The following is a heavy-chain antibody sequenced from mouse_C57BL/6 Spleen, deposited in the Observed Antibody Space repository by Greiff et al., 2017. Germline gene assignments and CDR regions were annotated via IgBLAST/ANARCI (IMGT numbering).Heavy chain of an antibody. Sequence: QVQLQQPGAELVRPGSSVKLSCKASGYTFTSYWMDWVKQRPGQGLEWIGNIYPSDSETHYNQKFKDKATLTVDTSSSTAYMQLSSLTAEDSAVYYCARVYSNYNYDMDYWGQGTSVTVSS. V-gene: IGHV1-61*01. CDR2: IYPSDSET. CDR3: ARVYSNYNYDMDY. CDR1: GYTFTSYW. D-gene: IGHD2-5*01. J-gene: IGHJ4*01.